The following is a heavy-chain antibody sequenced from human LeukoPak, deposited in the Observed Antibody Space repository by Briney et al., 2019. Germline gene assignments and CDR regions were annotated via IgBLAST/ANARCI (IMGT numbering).Heavy chain of an antibody. CDR2: IYYSGST. CDR3: AADYTLRSYRFDY. V-gene: IGHV4-59*12. J-gene: IGHJ4*02. D-gene: IGHD3-10*01. Sequence: KSSETLSLTCTVSGDSISSYSWSWVRQPPGRGLEWIGYIYYSGSTTYNPSLKSRVTISLDTSKNQFSLNLDSVTAADTAVYYCAADYTLRSYRFDYWGQGTLVTVSS. CDR1: GDSISSYS.